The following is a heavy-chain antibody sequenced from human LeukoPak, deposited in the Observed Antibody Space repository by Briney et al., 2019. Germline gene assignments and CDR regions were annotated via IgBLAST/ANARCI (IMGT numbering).Heavy chain of an antibody. J-gene: IGHJ4*02. D-gene: IGHD3-3*01. Sequence: GGSLRLSCAASGFTFSSYAMHWVRQAPGKGLEWVAVISYDGSNKYYADSVKGRFAISRDNSKNTLYLQMNSLRAEDTAVYYCARGQRFFFQAPFDYWGQGTLVTVSS. CDR3: ARGQRFFFQAPFDY. CDR1: GFTFSSYA. CDR2: ISYDGSNK. V-gene: IGHV3-30*09.